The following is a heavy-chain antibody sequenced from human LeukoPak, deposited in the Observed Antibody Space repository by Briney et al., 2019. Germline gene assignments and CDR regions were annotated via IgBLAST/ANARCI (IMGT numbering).Heavy chain of an antibody. CDR2: ISYDGSNK. D-gene: IGHD4-17*01. CDR3: ARPDYGDYVAFDI. Sequence: GRSLRLSCAASGFTFSSYAVHWVRQAPGKGLEWVAVISYDGSNKYYADSVKGRFTISRDNSKNTLYLQMNSLRAEDTAVYYCARPDYGDYVAFDIWGQGTMVTVSS. J-gene: IGHJ3*02. V-gene: IGHV3-30-3*01. CDR1: GFTFSSYA.